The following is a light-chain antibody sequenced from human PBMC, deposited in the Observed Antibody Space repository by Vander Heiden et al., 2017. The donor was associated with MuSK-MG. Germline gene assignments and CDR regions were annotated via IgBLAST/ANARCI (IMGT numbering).Light chain of an antibody. J-gene: IGKJ4*01. CDR2: DAS. Sequence: IVLTQSPATLSLSPGERATLSCRASQSVSSYLAWYQQKPGQAPRLLIYDASNRATGIPARFSRSGSGTDFTLTMSSLEPEDFAVYYCQHHSNWPQNTFGGATKAEIK. CDR3: QHHSNWPQNT. CDR1: QSVSSY. V-gene: IGKV3-11*01.